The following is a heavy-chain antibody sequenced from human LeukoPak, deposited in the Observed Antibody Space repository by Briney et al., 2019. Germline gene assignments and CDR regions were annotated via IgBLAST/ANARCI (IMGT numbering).Heavy chain of an antibody. V-gene: IGHV3-15*01. CDR1: GFTFSSYS. J-gene: IGHJ2*01. CDR3: TTDDYGDYGSWYFDL. D-gene: IGHD4-17*01. Sequence: GGSLRLSCAASGFTFSSYSMSWVRQAPGKGLEWVGRIKSKTDGGTTDYAAPVKGRFTISRDDSKNTLYLQMNSLKTEDTAVYYCTTDDYGDYGSWYFDLWGRGTLVTVSS. CDR2: IKSKTDGGTT.